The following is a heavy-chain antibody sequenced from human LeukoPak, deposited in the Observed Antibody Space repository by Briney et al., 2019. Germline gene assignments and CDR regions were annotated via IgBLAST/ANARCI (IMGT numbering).Heavy chain of an antibody. D-gene: IGHD5-24*01. J-gene: IGHJ4*02. CDR2: INPNSGGT. CDR3: ASPHRDGYSASSDFDY. CDR1: GYTFTGYY. Sequence: ASVKVSCKASGYTFTGYYMHWVRQAPGQGLEWMGRINPNSGGTNYAQKFQGRVTMTRDTSISTAYMELSSLRSEDTAVYYCASPHRDGYSASSDFDYWGQGTLVTVSS. V-gene: IGHV1-2*06.